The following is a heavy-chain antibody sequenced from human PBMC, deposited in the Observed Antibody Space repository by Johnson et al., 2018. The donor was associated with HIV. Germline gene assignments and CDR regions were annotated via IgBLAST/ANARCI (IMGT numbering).Heavy chain of an antibody. Sequence: VQLVESGGGPVQSGGSLRLSCAASGFTFSRYWMSWVRQAPGKGLEWVSSISGSDGSIYYADSVKGRFTISRDNAKNSLSLQMKSLRAEDTAVDYGARDRRGSSWSRALDAFDIWGQGTMVTVSS. D-gene: IGHD6-13*01. CDR2: ISGSDGSI. V-gene: IGHV3-48*04. CDR1: GFTFSRYW. CDR3: ARDRRGSSWSRALDAFDI. J-gene: IGHJ3*02.